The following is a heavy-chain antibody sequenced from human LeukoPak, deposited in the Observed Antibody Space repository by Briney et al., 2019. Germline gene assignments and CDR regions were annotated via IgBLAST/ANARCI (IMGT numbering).Heavy chain of an antibody. Sequence: SETLSLTCAVYGGSFSGYYWSWIRQPPGKGLEWIGEINHSGSTNYNPSLKSRVTISVDTSKNQFSLKLSSVTAADTAVYYCARIAYDSSGYYPYYYYGMDVWGQGTTVTVSS. CDR1: GGSFSGYY. CDR3: ARIAYDSSGYYPYYYYGMDV. CDR2: INHSGST. V-gene: IGHV4-34*01. D-gene: IGHD3-22*01. J-gene: IGHJ6*02.